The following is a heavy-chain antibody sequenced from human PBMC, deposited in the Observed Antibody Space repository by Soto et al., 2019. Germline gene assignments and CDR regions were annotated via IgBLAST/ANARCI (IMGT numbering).Heavy chain of an antibody. CDR1: GFTFSSYS. CDR3: ARGRTDDSKSGPGEK. V-gene: IGHV3-21*01. D-gene: IGHD3-10*01. J-gene: IGHJ4*02. Sequence: EVQLVESGGGLVKPGGSLRVSCAASGFTFSSYSMNWVRQAPGKGLEWVSSISSRSTYIYYADSVKGRFTISRDNAKNSLYLQMNSLRAEDMAVYYCARGRTDDSKSGPGEKWGQGTLVTVSS. CDR2: ISSRSTYI.